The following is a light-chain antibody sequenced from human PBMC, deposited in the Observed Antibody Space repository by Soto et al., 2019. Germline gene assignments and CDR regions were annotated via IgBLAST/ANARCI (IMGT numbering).Light chain of an antibody. J-gene: IGKJ4*02. CDR3: QQRSNWRALT. CDR2: DAS. Sequence: EIVLTQSPATLSLSPGERATLSCRASQSVSSYLAWYQQKPGQAPRLLLYDASNRATGIPARFSGSGSGTDFKLTISSREAEDVAVYYCQQRSNWRALTFGGGTKVEIK. CDR1: QSVSSY. V-gene: IGKV3-11*01.